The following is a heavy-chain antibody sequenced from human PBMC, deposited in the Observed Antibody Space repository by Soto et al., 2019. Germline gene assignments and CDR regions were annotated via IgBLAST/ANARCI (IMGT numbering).Heavy chain of an antibody. Sequence: LSLTCTVSGGSISSYYWSWIRQPPGKGLEWIGYIYYSGSTNYNPSLKSRVTISVDTSKNQFSLKLSPVTAADTAVYYCARYTVDRYYFDYWGQGTLVTVSS. CDR3: ARYTVDRYYFDY. D-gene: IGHD3-22*01. V-gene: IGHV4-59*01. CDR1: GGSISSYY. CDR2: IYYSGST. J-gene: IGHJ4*02.